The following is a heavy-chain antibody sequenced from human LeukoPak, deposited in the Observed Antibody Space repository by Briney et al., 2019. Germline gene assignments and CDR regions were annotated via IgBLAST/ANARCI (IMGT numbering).Heavy chain of an antibody. J-gene: IGHJ4*02. CDR2: ISRSSTTI. CDR3: ARKTDSSGSGDY. CDR1: GFAFNTYS. D-gene: IGHD3-22*01. V-gene: IGHV3-48*01. Sequence: GGSLRPSCAASGFAFNTYSMNWVRQAPGKGLEWVSYISRSSTTITYADSVKGRFTISRDNSKNTLYLQMNSLRAEDTAVYYCARKTDSSGSGDYWGQGTLVTVSS.